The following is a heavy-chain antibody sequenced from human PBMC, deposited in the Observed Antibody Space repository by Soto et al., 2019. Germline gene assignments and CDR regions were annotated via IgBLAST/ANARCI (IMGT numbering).Heavy chain of an antibody. D-gene: IGHD2-15*01. CDR3: VRTSLVGAVATREDY. Sequence: GGSLRLSCAASGFTFISYCIHWVRQAPLKVLLLFSLINIYLSSTSYAGSVKGLFTISRYNANNTLYLQINILRAEETALYYCVRTSLVGAVATREDYWGQGTLVTVSS. J-gene: IGHJ4*02. CDR2: INIYLSST. V-gene: IGHV3-74*01. CDR1: GFTFISYC.